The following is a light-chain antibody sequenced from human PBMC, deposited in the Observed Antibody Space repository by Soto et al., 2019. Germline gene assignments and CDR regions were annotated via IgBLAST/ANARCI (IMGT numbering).Light chain of an antibody. CDR1: SSDVGGYNY. Sequence: QSALTQPASVSGSPGQSITISCTGTSSDVGGYNYVSWYQQHPGKAPKLMIYDVSNRPSGVSNRFSGSKSGNTASLTISGLQAEDEADYYCSSYTSSSTGVFGGGTKLHRP. CDR3: SSYTSSSTGV. V-gene: IGLV2-14*01. J-gene: IGLJ3*02. CDR2: DVS.